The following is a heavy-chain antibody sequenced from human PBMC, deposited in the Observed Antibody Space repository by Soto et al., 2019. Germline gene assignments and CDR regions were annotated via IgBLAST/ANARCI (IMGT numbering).Heavy chain of an antibody. Sequence: SETLSRTGTVSGASISGFYWRWFQKSAGKGLEWIGRIYATGTTDYNPSLKSRVMMSVDTSKKQFSLKLRSVTAADTAVYYCVRDGTKTLRDWFDPWGQGISVTVSS. CDR2: IYATGTT. CDR1: GASISGFY. CDR3: VRDGTKTLRDWFDP. D-gene: IGHD1-1*01. V-gene: IGHV4-4*07. J-gene: IGHJ5*02.